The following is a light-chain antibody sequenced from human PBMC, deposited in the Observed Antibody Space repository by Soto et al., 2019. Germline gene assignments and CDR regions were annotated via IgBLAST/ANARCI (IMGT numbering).Light chain of an antibody. Sequence: DIQMTQSPSSVSASVGDRLTITCRASRDISNSLAWYQQTPGKAPKXLLRGASSLHRGVPSRFSGGGAGTELTITISSLQPEDFATYYCQQTSAFPRTFGQGTKVDIK. CDR2: GAS. CDR1: RDISNS. CDR3: QQTSAFPRT. V-gene: IGKV1-12*01. J-gene: IGKJ2*01.